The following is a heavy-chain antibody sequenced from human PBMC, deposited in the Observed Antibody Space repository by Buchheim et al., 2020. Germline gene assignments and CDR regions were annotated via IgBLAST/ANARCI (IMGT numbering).Heavy chain of an antibody. CDR3: ARGPNYTTDTAMDPFDY. CDR1: GGSFSGYY. CDR2: INHSGST. V-gene: IGHV4-34*01. D-gene: IGHD5-18*01. Sequence: QVQLQQWGAGLLKPSETLSLTCAVYGGSFSGYYWSWIRQPPGKGLEWIGEINHSGSTNYNPSLKSRVTISVDTSKNQFSLKLSSVTAADTAVYYCARGPNYTTDTAMDPFDYWGQGTL. J-gene: IGHJ4*02.